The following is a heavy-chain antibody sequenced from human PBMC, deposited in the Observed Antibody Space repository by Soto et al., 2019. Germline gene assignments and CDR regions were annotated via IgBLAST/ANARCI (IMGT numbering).Heavy chain of an antibody. CDR2: IYYSGST. J-gene: IGHJ4*02. D-gene: IGHD2-2*01. V-gene: IGHV4-59*08. CDR3: TRRPYRTRSGGIDY. CDR1: GGSISSYY. Sequence: TSETLSLTCTVSGGSISSYYWSWIRQPPGKGLEWIGYIYYSGSTNYNPSLKSRVTISVDTSKNQFSLKLSSVTAADTAVYYCTRRPYRTRSGGIDYWGQGALVTVSS.